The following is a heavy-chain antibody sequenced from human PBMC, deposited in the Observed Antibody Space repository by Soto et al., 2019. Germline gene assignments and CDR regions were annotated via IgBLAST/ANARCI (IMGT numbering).Heavy chain of an antibody. Sequence: LRLSCAASGFTFSDHYMDWVRQAPGKGLEWVGRIRNKVNSYTTEYAASVKGRFTISRDDSENSLYLQMNSLKTEDTAVYYCARDLSPYYYAMDVWGQGTTVTVSS. CDR3: ARDLSPYYYAMDV. V-gene: IGHV3-72*01. CDR1: GFTFSDHY. J-gene: IGHJ6*02. CDR2: IRNKVNSYTT.